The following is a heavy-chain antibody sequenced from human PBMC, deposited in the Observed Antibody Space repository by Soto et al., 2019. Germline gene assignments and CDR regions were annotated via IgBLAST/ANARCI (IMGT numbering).Heavy chain of an antibody. V-gene: IGHV3-21*01. J-gene: IGHJ3*01. Sequence: EVQLVESGGGLVKPGGSLRISCAASGFTFSRYNMNWVRQAPGKGLEWVSSVGTGSSYKYYADSVKGRFTVYRDNAKNSLYLQMNTLRADDTAVYYCARESATGPVVDCWGQGTMVTVSS. CDR1: GFTFSRYN. CDR2: VGTGSSYK. CDR3: ARESATGPVVDC.